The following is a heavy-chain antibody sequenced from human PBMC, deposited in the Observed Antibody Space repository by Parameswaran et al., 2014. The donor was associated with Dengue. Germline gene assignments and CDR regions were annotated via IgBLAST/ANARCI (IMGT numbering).Heavy chain of an antibody. CDR2: IYFNGNT. Sequence: PGKGLEWIGTIYFNGNTYYNPSLKSRVTISVDTSKNQFSLKLSSVTAADTAVYYCARGVGTGTRKAMANWGQGTLVTVSS. V-gene: IGHV4-39*07. D-gene: IGHD1/OR15-1a*01. J-gene: IGHJ4*02. CDR3: ARGVGTGTRKAMAN.